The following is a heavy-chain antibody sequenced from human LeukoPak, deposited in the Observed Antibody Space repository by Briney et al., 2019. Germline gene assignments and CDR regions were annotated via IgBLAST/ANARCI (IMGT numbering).Heavy chain of an antibody. D-gene: IGHD2-2*01. CDR2: IWFDGSNE. CDR1: GFTFSSYA. V-gene: IGHV3-33*01. J-gene: IGHJ3*01. CDR3: ARGSPAGA. Sequence: PGRSLRLSCAASGFTFSSYAMHWVRQAPGKGLEWVAIIWFDGSNEYYEDSVRGRFTISRDNSKNTLYLQMNNLRAEDTAVYYCARGSPAGAWGQGTMVTLSS.